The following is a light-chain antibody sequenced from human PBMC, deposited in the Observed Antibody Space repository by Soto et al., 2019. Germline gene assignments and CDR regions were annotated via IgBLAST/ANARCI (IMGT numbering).Light chain of an antibody. CDR1: QDISKS. Sequence: DIQMTQSPSSLSASVGDRVTITCQATQDISKSLNWYQQKPGKAPKLLIYDASSLEAEVTSRFSGSGSGTDFTFTISSLQPEDIATYYCQQYDNPSLTFGGGTKVEIK. CDR3: QQYDNPSLT. CDR2: DAS. V-gene: IGKV1-33*01. J-gene: IGKJ4*01.